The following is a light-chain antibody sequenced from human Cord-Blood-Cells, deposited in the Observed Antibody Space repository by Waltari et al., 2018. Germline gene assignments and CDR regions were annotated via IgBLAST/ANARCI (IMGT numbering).Light chain of an antibody. Sequence: DIQMTQAPSSLSAAVGDRVTITCRASQSISSYLNWYQQKPGKAPKRLIYAASSLQSWVPSRFSGSGSGTDFTLTISSLQPEDFATYYCQQSYSTPYTFGQGTKLEIK. V-gene: IGKV1-39*01. CDR2: AAS. CDR1: QSISSY. J-gene: IGKJ2*01. CDR3: QQSYSTPYT.